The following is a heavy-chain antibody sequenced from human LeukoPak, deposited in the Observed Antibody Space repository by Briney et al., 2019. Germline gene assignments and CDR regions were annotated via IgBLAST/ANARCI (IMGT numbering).Heavy chain of an antibody. CDR2: VHYSGST. CDR3: ARVYGSGSYYNGYYYYYMDV. V-gene: IGHV4-39*01. J-gene: IGHJ6*03. CDR1: GGSISSSSYF. D-gene: IGHD3-10*01. Sequence: PSETLSLTCSVSGGSISSSSYFWGWIRQPPGKGLEWIASVHYSGSTYYNPSLKSRVTISVDTSKNQFSLKLSSVTAADTAVYYCARVYGSGSYYNGYYYYYMDVWGKGTTVTISS.